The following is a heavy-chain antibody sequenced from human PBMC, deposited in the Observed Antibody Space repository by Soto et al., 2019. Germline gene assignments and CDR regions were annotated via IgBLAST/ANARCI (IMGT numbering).Heavy chain of an antibody. D-gene: IGHD3-10*01. CDR2: ISYDGSNA. J-gene: IGHJ3*01. V-gene: IGHV3-30*04. CDR1: GFSFSTYA. Sequence: QEQLVESGGGVVQPGTSLRLSCTASGFSFSTYAMYWVRQAPGKGLEWVAIISYDGSNAQYADSVKGRFTVARDNSKNPPYLQMHSLAAEETAVYYCARDGGGFGELLLNSYDAFDLWGQGKLVTVSS. CDR3: ARDGGGFGELLLNSYDAFDL.